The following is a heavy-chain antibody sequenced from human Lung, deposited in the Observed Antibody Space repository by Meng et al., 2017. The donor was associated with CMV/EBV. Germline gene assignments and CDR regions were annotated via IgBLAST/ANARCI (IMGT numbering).Heavy chain of an antibody. CDR1: GGTFSSYA. CDR2: IIPIFGTA. V-gene: IGHV1-69*05. Sequence: SXXVSXKASGGTFSSYAISWVRQAPGQGLEWMGGIIPIFGTANYAQKFQGRVTITTDESTSTAYMELSSLRSEDTAVYYCASCPGSSSSNYYYYYGMDVWGQGTXVTCSS. D-gene: IGHD6-13*01. J-gene: IGHJ6*02. CDR3: ASCPGSSSSNYYYYYGMDV.